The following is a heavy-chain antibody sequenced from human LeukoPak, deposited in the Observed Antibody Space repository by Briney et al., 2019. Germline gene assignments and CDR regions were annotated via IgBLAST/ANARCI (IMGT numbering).Heavy chain of an antibody. CDR2: ISGSGDRK. CDR3: AKDGSIVYSYTYLDY. V-gene: IGHV3-23*01. J-gene: IGHJ4*02. CDR1: GFTFSSYG. Sequence: AGGSLRLSCAASGFTFSSYGMSCAPQAPGRALEYGSSISGSGDRKHHADRVKGRFNISRDNSKNTLYMQMNSVRAEDKAVYYCAKDGSIVYSYTYLDYWGQGTLVTVSS. D-gene: IGHD3-16*01.